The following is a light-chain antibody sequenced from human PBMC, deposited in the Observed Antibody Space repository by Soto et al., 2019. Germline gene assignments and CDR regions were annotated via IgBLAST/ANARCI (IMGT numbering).Light chain of an antibody. CDR3: QQYYSYPQA. J-gene: IGKJ1*01. Sequence: IQMTQSPSSLSASVGDRVTITCRASQGISSYLAWYQQKPGKAPKLLIYAASTLQSGVPSRFSGSGSGTDFTLTISCLQSEDFATYYCQQYYSYPQAFGQGTKVDIK. CDR2: AAS. CDR1: QGISSY. V-gene: IGKV1-8*01.